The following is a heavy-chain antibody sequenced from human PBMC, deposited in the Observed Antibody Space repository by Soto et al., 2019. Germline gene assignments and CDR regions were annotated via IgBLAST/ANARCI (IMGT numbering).Heavy chain of an antibody. CDR1: GYTFTGYY. CDR2: SSGYNGNT. V-gene: IGHV1-18*04. CDR3: AATGGNYFGLDV. D-gene: IGHD2-8*02. J-gene: IGHJ6*02. Sequence: GASVKVSCKASGYTFTGYYMHWVRQAPGQGLEWMGWSSGYNGNTKYAQKFQDRVTMTADTSTRTAFMEVRSLTSDDTGVYFCAATGGNYFGLDVWGQGTTVTVSS.